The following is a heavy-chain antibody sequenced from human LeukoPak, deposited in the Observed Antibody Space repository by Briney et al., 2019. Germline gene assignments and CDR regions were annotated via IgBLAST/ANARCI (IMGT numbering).Heavy chain of an antibody. Sequence: SQTLSLTCAISGDSVSRNTAGWNWIRQSPSRGLEWLGRTYYRSKWYSDFAPSVRNRITINPDTSKNQFSLQLNSVTPEDTAVYYCAGGYSYGYFDYWGQGTLVTVSS. CDR1: GDSVSRNTAG. V-gene: IGHV6-1*01. CDR3: AGGYSYGYFDY. J-gene: IGHJ4*02. CDR2: TYYRSKWYS. D-gene: IGHD5-18*01.